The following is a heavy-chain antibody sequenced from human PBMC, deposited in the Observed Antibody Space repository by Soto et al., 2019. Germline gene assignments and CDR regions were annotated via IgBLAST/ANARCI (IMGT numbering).Heavy chain of an antibody. CDR2: ISAYNGNT. CDR1: GYTFTSYG. D-gene: IGHD6-13*01. CDR3: ARAPALSSSCPTGWFDP. Sequence: QVQLVQSGAEVKKPGASVKVSCKASGYTFTSYGISWVRQAPGQGLEWMGWISAYNGNTNYAQKLQGRVTMTTDTSPSTAYMELRSRRSDDTAVYYCARAPALSSSCPTGWFDPWGQGTLVTVSS. V-gene: IGHV1-18*04. J-gene: IGHJ5*02.